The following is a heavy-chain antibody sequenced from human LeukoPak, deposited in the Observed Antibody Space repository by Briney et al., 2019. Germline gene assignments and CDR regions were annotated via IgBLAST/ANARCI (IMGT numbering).Heavy chain of an antibody. J-gene: IGHJ5*02. CDR3: ARDDSSGYYSGP. V-gene: IGHV1-2*04. CDR2: INPNSGGT. D-gene: IGHD3-22*01. Sequence: ASVKVSCTASGYTFTGYYMHWVRQAPGQGLEWMGWINPNSGGTNYAQKFQGWVTMTRDTSISTAYMELSRLRSDDTAVYYCARDDSSGYYSGPWGQGTLVTVSS. CDR1: GYTFTGYY.